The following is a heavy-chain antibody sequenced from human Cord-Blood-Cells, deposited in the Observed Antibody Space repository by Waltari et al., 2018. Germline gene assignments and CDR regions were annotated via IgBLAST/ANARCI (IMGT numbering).Heavy chain of an antibody. Sequence: QLQLQESGPGLVKPSETLSLTCTVSGGPISSSSSYWGWIRQPPGKGLEWIGSIYYSGSTYYNPSLKSRVTISVDTSKNQFSLKLSSVTAADTAVYYCARVGFGSRAWFDPWGQGTLVTVSS. CDR3: ARVGFGSRAWFDP. CDR2: IYYSGST. CDR1: GGPISSSSSY. J-gene: IGHJ5*02. D-gene: IGHD3-16*01. V-gene: IGHV4-39*07.